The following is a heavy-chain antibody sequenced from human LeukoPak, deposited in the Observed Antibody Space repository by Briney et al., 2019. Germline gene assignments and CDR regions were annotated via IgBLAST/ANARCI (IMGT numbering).Heavy chain of an antibody. J-gene: IGHJ3*02. D-gene: IGHD3-16*02. V-gene: IGHV6-1*01. Sequence: SQTLSLTCAISGDSVSSNSAAWNWIRQSPSRGLEWLGRTYYRSKWYNDYAVSVKSRITINPDTSKNQFSLQLNSVTPEDTAVYYCARDRYDYIWGSYRRSGAFDIWGQGTMATVSS. CDR2: TYYRSKWYN. CDR3: ARDRYDYIWGSYRRSGAFDI. CDR1: GDSVSSNSAA.